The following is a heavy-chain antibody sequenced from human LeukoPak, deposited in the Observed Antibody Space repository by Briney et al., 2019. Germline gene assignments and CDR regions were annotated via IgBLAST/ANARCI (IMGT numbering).Heavy chain of an antibody. CDR1: GFTFCKFA. D-gene: IGHD6-19*01. CDR3: AKPPHGQWLAFDY. V-gene: IGHV3-23*01. Sequence: GPLRLSCAASGFTFCKFAMSWVRPAPGPGLEWVSSVSDSNGSTYYADSVKGRFTISRDNSKNRLYLQMNSLRAEDTAVYYCAKPPHGQWLAFDYWGQGTLVTVSS. CDR2: VSDSNGST. J-gene: IGHJ4*02.